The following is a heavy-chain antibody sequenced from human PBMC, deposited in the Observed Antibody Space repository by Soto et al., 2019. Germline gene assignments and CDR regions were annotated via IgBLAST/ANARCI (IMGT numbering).Heavy chain of an antibody. Sequence: SESLSLTCAVSGYSISSGYYWGCIRQPPGKGLEWIGSIYHSGSTYYNPSLKSRVTISVDTSKNQFSLKLSSVTAADTAMYYCARDRGSSWSFFDYWGQGTLVTVSS. CDR3: ARDRGSSWSFFDY. CDR2: IYHSGST. D-gene: IGHD6-13*01. J-gene: IGHJ4*02. CDR1: GYSISSGYY. V-gene: IGHV4-38-2*02.